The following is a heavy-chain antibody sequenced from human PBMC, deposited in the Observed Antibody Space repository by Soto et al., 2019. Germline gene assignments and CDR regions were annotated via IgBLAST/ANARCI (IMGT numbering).Heavy chain of an antibody. Sequence: QVQLVQSGAEVKKPGASVKVSCRASGYTFTAYPLHWVRQAAGQRLEWMGWINAANGDIGYSREFQGRVTITRDTSASTVYMEVSSLTSEDTAVYYCAKKDYYAAGVYHFDHWGQGTLVTVSS. D-gene: IGHD3-10*01. CDR2: INAANGDI. V-gene: IGHV1-3*01. J-gene: IGHJ4*02. CDR1: GYTFTAYP. CDR3: AKKDYYAAGVYHFDH.